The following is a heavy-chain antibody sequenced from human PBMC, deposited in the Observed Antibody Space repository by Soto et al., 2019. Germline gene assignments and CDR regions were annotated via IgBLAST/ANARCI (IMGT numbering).Heavy chain of an antibody. J-gene: IGHJ5*02. D-gene: IGHD3-9*01. CDR2: INHSGST. Sequence: SETLSLTCAVYGGSFSGYYWSWIRQPPGKGLEWIGEINHSGSTNYNPSLKSRVTISVDTSKNQFSLKLSSVTAADTAVYYCARGEYDILTGRNWFDHWGQGTLVTVSS. CDR1: GGSFSGYY. CDR3: ARGEYDILTGRNWFDH. V-gene: IGHV4-34*01.